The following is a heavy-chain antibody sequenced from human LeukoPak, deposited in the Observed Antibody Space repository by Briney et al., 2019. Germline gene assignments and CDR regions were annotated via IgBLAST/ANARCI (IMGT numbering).Heavy chain of an antibody. D-gene: IGHD2-2*01. Sequence: AGGSLRLSCAASGFTFSSYWMHWVRQAPGKGLVWVSRINSDGSSTSYADSAKGRFTISRDNAKNTLYLQMNSLRAEDTAVYYCARADIVVVPAVLTEEADYYYGMDVWGKGTTVTVSS. CDR2: INSDGSST. J-gene: IGHJ6*04. CDR3: ARADIVVVPAVLTEEADYYYGMDV. CDR1: GFTFSSYW. V-gene: IGHV3-74*01.